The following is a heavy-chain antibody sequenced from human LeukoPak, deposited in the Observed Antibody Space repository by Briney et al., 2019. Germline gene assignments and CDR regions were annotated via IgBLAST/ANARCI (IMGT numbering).Heavy chain of an antibody. CDR1: GFTFSSYG. V-gene: IGHV3-33*06. CDR3: AKPYCTNGVCSGFDY. CDR2: IWYDGNNK. Sequence: GGSLRLSCAASGFTFSSYGMHWVRQAPGKGLEWVAVIWYDGNNKYYADSVKGRFTISRDNSKNTLYLQMNSLRAEDTAVYYCAKPYCTNGVCSGFDYWGQGTLVTVSS. J-gene: IGHJ4*02. D-gene: IGHD2-8*01.